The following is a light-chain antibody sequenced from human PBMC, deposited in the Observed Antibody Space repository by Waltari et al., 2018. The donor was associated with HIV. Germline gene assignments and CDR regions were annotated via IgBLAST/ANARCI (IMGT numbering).Light chain of an antibody. CDR3: AAWDDSLNGQVV. CDR1: GPTTGTTT. Sequence: HSVLPQPASVSATPGPSVTISCSGSGPTTGTTTIIWYQIFPGTAPKLFIFGDAQRPSGVPDRFSGSKSGTSASLTISGLQSEDEATYFCAAWDDSLNGQVVFGGGTLLTVL. J-gene: IGLJ2*01. CDR2: GDA. V-gene: IGLV1-44*01.